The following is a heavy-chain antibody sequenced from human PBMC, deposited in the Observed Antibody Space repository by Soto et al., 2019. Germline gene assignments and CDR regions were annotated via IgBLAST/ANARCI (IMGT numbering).Heavy chain of an antibody. J-gene: IGHJ4*02. CDR2: IVVGSGNT. CDR3: AAPAFYCSGGSCYDYFDY. V-gene: IGHV1-58*01. CDR1: GFTFTSTA. Sequence: ASVKVSCKASGFTFTSTAVQWVRQARGQRLEWIGWIVVGSGNTNYAQKLQERVTITRDMSTSTAYMELSSLRSEDTAVYYCAAPAFYCSGGSCYDYFDYWGQGTLVTVSS. D-gene: IGHD2-15*01.